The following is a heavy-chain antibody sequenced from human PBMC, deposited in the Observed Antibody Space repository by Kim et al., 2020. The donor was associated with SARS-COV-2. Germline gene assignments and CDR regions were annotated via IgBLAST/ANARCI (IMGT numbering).Heavy chain of an antibody. CDR3: ASGKYYYDSSGYYFFDY. CDR1: GGTFSSYA. D-gene: IGHD3-22*01. J-gene: IGHJ4*02. Sequence: SVKVSCKASGGTFSSYAISWVRQAPGQGLEWMGGIIPIFGTANYAQKFQGRVTITADESTSTAYMELSSLRSEDTAVYYCASGKYYYDSSGYYFFDYWGQGTLVTVSS. CDR2: IIPIFGTA. V-gene: IGHV1-69*13.